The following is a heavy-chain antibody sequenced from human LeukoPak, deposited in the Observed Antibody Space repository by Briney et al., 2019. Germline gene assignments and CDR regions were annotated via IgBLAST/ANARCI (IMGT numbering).Heavy chain of an antibody. D-gene: IGHD3-10*01. CDR3: ARDSGLGSYHLFDY. CDR2: INPNSGGT. CDR1: GYTFTGYY. V-gene: IGHV1-2*02. Sequence: ASVKVSCKASGYTFTGYYMHWVRQAPGQGLEWMGWINPNSGGTNYAQKFQGRVTMTRDTSISTAYMELSRLRSDDTAVYYCARDSGLGSYHLFDYWGQGTLVTVSS. J-gene: IGHJ4*02.